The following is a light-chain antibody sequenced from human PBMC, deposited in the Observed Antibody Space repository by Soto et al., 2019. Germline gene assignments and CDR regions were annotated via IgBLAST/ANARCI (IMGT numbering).Light chain of an antibody. V-gene: IGKV1-12*01. Sequence: DLQMTQSPSSVSASVGDRVTITCRASQGISTWLAWYQQKPGKAPKLLVYSASSVHSGVPSRFSGRGSGTDFTLTISSLQPEDFATYYCQQADSLPWTFGQGTKVEIK. CDR3: QQADSLPWT. CDR2: SAS. J-gene: IGKJ1*01. CDR1: QGISTW.